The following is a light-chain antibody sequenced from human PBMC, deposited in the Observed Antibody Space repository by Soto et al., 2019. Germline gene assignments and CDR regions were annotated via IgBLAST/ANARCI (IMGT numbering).Light chain of an antibody. Sequence: DIQMTQSPSSLSASVGDRVTITCRASQGISSYLAWYQQKPGKVPKVLIYAASTLQAGVPSRFRGSGSGTDFTLTISSLQPEDAATYYCQKYNSAPLTFGGGTKVQIK. CDR1: QGISSY. J-gene: IGKJ4*01. CDR3: QKYNSAPLT. V-gene: IGKV1-27*01. CDR2: AAS.